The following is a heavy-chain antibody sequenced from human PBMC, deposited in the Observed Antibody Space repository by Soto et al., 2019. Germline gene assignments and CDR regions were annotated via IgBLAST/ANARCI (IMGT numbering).Heavy chain of an antibody. V-gene: IGHV4-31*03. CDR2: IYYSGST. CDR3: ARGSDVDIVATNWFDP. D-gene: IGHD5-12*01. CDR1: GGSISSGGYY. Sequence: QVQLQESGPGLVKPSQTLSLTCTVSGGSISSGGYYWSWIRQHPGKGLEWIGYIYYSGSTYYNPSLKSRVTISVDTSKNQFSLKLSSVTAADTAMYYCARGSDVDIVATNWFDPWGQGTLVTVSS. J-gene: IGHJ5*02.